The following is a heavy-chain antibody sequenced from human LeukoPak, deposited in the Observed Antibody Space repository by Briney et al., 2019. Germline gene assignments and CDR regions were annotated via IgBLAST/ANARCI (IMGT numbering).Heavy chain of an antibody. V-gene: IGHV4-59*02. CDR2: IYYSGST. Sequence: GSLRLSCAASGFTVSSNYMSWVRQPPGKGLEWIGSIYYSGSTYYNPSLKSRVTISVDTSKNQFSLKLTSVTAADTAVYYCARTTEGGYTYDYFYYYYMDVWGKGTTVTISS. CDR1: GFTVSSNY. CDR3: ARTTEGGYTYDYFYYYYMDV. D-gene: IGHD5-18*01. J-gene: IGHJ6*03.